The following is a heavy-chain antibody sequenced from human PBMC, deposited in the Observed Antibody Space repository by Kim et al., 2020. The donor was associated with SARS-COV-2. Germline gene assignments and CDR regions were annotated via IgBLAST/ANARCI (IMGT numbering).Heavy chain of an antibody. V-gene: IGHV3-23*01. Sequence: GGSLRLSCAASGFTFSSYAMSWVRQAPGKGLEWVSAISGSGGSTYYADSVKGRFTISRDNSKNTLYLQMNSLRAEDTAVYYCAKDLNDYVWGSYRSDYWGQGTLVTVSS. CDR2: ISGSGGST. CDR3: AKDLNDYVWGSYRSDY. D-gene: IGHD3-16*02. J-gene: IGHJ4*02. CDR1: GFTFSSYA.